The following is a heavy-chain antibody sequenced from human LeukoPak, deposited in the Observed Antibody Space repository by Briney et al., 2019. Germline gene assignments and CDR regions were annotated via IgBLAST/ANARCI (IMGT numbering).Heavy chain of an antibody. Sequence: SETLSLTCAVYGGSFSGYYWSWIRQPPPQGLERIGEINHSGSTNYNPSLKSRVTISVDTSKNQFSLKLSSVTAADTAVYYCARSTRTQAPYFDYWGQGTLVTVSS. V-gene: IGHV4-34*01. CDR2: INHSGST. CDR3: ARSTRTQAPYFDY. J-gene: IGHJ4*02. CDR1: GGSFSGYY.